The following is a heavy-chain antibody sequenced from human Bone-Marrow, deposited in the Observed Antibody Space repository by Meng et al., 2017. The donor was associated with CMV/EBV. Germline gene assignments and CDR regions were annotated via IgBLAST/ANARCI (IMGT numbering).Heavy chain of an antibody. Sequence: ASVKVSCKTSRNIFTSYYIHWVRQAPGQGLEWMGIINPTGGNAGYAQKFQGRVTMTRDTSTTTVYMELSRLRSDDTAVYYCARDKVVGATSYDAFDIWGQGTMVTVSS. D-gene: IGHD1-26*01. CDR3: ARDKVVGATSYDAFDI. CDR2: INPTGGNA. J-gene: IGHJ3*02. V-gene: IGHV1-46*01. CDR1: RNIFTSYY.